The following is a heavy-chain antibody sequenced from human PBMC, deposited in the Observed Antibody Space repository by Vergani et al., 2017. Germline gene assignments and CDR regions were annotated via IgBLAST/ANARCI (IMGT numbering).Heavy chain of an antibody. CDR2: IRYDGSNK. Sequence: QVQLVVSGGGVVQPGGSLRLSCAASGFTFSSYGMHWVRQAPGKGLEWVAFIRYDGSNKYYADSVKGRFTISRDNSKNSLYLDMSSLRAEDTAVYYCVRDVRVSRTWGQGTLVAVSS. J-gene: IGHJ3*01. CDR1: GFTFSSYG. CDR3: VRDVRVSRT. V-gene: IGHV3-30*02.